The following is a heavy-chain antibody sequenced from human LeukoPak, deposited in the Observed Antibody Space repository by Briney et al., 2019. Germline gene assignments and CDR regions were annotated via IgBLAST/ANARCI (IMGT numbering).Heavy chain of an antibody. CDR1: GFTFSSYA. D-gene: IGHD5-18*01. Sequence: GGSLRLSCAASGFTFSSYAMHWVRQAPGKGLEYVSANANSVKGRFTISRDNSKNTLYLQMGSLRAEDMAVYYCARAGPGLQLWLLFDYWGQGTLVTVSS. J-gene: IGHJ4*02. V-gene: IGHV3-64*01. CDR3: ARAGPGLQLWLLFDY.